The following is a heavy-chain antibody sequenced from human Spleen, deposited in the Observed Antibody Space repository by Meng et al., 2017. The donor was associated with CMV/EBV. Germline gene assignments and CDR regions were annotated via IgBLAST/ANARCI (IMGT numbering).Heavy chain of an antibody. J-gene: IGHJ3*02. CDR3: ARDYSNPDAFDI. V-gene: IGHV1-18*01. CDR2: ISAYNGNT. CDR1: GYTFTSYG. D-gene: IGHD4-11*01. Sequence: ASVKVSCKASGYTFTSYGISWVRQAPRQGLEWMGWISAYNGNTNYAQKLQGRVTMTTDTSTSTAYMELRSLRSDDTAVYYCARDYSNPDAFDIWGQGTMVTVSS.